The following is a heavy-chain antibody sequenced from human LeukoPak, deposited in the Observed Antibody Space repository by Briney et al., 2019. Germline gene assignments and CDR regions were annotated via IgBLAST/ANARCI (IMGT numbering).Heavy chain of an antibody. J-gene: IGHJ4*02. CDR1: GGSISSGGYY. V-gene: IGHV4-61*08. CDR2: IHSSGQT. Sequence: TSSETLSLTCTVSGGSISSGGYYWSWIRQHPGKGLEWIGYIHSSGQTSYNPSLSGRVTISVDMSKNQFSLRLTSMTAADTAVYFCARGYYDTSGFSNPFDYWGQGALVTVSS. CDR3: ARGYYDTSGFSNPFDY. D-gene: IGHD3-22*01.